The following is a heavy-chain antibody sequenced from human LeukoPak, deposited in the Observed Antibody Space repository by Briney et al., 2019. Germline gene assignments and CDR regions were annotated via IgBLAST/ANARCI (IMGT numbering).Heavy chain of an antibody. D-gene: IGHD4-11*01. CDR1: GYTFTSYY. CDR3: ARVAYSNLPPYNWFDP. CDR2: INPSGGST. Sequence: ASVKVSCKACGYTFTSYYMHWVRQAPGQGLEWMGIINPSGGSTSYAQKFQGRVTMTRDTSTSTVYMELSSLRSEDTAVYYCARVAYSNLPPYNWFDPWGQGTLVTVSS. J-gene: IGHJ5*02. V-gene: IGHV1-46*01.